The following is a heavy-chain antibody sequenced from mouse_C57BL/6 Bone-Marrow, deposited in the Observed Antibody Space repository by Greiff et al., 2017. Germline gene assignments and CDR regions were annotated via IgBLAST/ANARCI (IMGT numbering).Heavy chain of an antibody. Sequence: QVQLKQSGAELARPGASVKMSCKASGYTFTSYTMHWVKQRPGQGLEWIGYINPSSGYTKYNQKFKDKATLTADKSSSTAYMQLSSLTSEDSAVYYCARGLTGTSFDYWGQGTTLTVSS. CDR3: ARGLTGTSFDY. CDR1: GYTFTSYT. J-gene: IGHJ2*01. D-gene: IGHD4-1*01. V-gene: IGHV1-4*01. CDR2: INPSSGYT.